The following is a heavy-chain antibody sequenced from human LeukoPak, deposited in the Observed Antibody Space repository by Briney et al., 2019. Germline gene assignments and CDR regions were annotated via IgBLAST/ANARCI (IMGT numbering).Heavy chain of an antibody. D-gene: IGHD3-10*01. CDR1: GSTFSRYW. Sequence: GSLRLSCAASGSTFSRYWMHWVRQAPGKGLVWVSRVKSDGSDTIYADSVKGRFTISRDNAENTLYLQMDSLRAEDTAVYYCTTGIGDYYYYWGQGTLVTVAS. CDR3: TTGIGDYYYY. CDR2: VKSDGSDT. V-gene: IGHV3-74*01. J-gene: IGHJ4*02.